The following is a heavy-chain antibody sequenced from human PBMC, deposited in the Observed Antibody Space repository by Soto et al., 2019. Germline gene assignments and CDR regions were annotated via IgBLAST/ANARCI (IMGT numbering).Heavy chain of an antibody. J-gene: IGHJ5*02. CDR2: INHSGST. Sequence: SETLSLTCAVYGGSSSGYYWSWIRQPPGKGLEWIGEINHSGSTNYNPSLKSRVTISVDTSKNQFSLKLSSVTAADTAVYYCARVVVVAAAWFDPWGQGTLVTVS. D-gene: IGHD2-15*01. CDR1: GGSSSGYY. CDR3: ARVVVVAAAWFDP. V-gene: IGHV4-34*01.